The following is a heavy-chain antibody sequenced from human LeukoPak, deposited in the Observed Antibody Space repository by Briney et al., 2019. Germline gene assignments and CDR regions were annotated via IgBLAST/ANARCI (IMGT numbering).Heavy chain of an antibody. CDR3: TRGSTSTWYDY. Sequence: GGYLRLSCAASGFTFTNYAMSWVRQAPGKGLEWVSLIGGSGNNIYYAESVKGRFTISRDNSKNTLYLQMNSLRAEDTAVYYCTRGSTSTWYDYWGQGILVTVSS. CDR1: GFTFTNYA. CDR2: IGGSGNNI. V-gene: IGHV3-23*01. J-gene: IGHJ4*02. D-gene: IGHD6-13*01.